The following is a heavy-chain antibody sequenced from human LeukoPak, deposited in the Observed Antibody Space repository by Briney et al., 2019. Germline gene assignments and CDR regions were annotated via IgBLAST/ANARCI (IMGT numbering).Heavy chain of an antibody. Sequence: PGGSLRLSCAASGFTFDDCAMHWVRQVPGKGLEWVSGISWNSGILGYADSVKGRFAISRDNAKNSPYLQMNNLRAEDTALYYCAKDRDYGLSLYFDSWGQGTLVTVSS. D-gene: IGHD3-16*01. V-gene: IGHV3-9*01. J-gene: IGHJ4*02. CDR2: ISWNSGIL. CDR1: GFTFDDCA. CDR3: AKDRDYGLSLYFDS.